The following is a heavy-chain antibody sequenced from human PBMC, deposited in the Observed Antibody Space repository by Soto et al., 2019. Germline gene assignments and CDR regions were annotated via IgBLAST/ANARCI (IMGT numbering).Heavy chain of an antibody. CDR2: VLHDGNNK. J-gene: IGHJ4*02. CDR1: GFTFSDYI. CDR3: ARDDEDGSYCDLGY. Sequence: GVLRLSCAASGFTFSDYIMHWVRQAPGEGLEWVAMVLHDGNNKYYADSVKGRFTISRDNSKNTLYLQMNSLRTEDTAMYYCARDDEDGSYCDLGYWGQGTLVTVSS. V-gene: IGHV3-30-3*01. D-gene: IGHD3-10*01.